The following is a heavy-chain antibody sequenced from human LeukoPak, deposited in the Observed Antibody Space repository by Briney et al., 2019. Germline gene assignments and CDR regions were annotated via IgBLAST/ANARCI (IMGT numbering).Heavy chain of an antibody. Sequence: ASVKVSCKASGYTFTSYDINWVRQATGQGLEWMGWMNPNSGNTGYAQKFQGRVTITRNTSISTAYMELSSLRSEDTAVYHCARGTIWSGYYPPYYYYYMDVWGKGTTVTVSS. J-gene: IGHJ6*03. V-gene: IGHV1-8*03. D-gene: IGHD3-3*01. CDR2: MNPNSGNT. CDR1: GYTFTSYD. CDR3: ARGTIWSGYYPPYYYYYMDV.